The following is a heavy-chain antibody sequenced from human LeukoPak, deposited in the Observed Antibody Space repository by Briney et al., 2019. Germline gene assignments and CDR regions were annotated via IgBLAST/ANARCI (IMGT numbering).Heavy chain of an antibody. J-gene: IGHJ4*02. CDR2: IYYSGST. D-gene: IGHD3-10*01. CDR3: ARGYGSGSAHYFDY. CDR1: GGSISSSSYY. V-gene: IGHV4-39*07. Sequence: SETLSLTCTVSGGSISSSSYYWGWIRQPPGKGLEWIGSIYYSGSTYYNPSLKSRVTISVDTSKNQFSLKLSSVTAADTAVYYCARGYGSGSAHYFDYWGQGTLVTVSS.